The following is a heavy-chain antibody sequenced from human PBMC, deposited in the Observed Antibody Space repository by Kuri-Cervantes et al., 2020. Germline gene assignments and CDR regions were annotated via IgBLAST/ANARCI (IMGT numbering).Heavy chain of an antibody. J-gene: IGHJ5*02. V-gene: IGHV1-3*01. D-gene: IGHD3-10*01. CDR1: GYTFTSYA. CDR2: INAGNGNT. CDR3: ARSNRITMVRGVNLNWFDP. Sequence: ASVKVSCKASGYTFTSYAMHWVRQAPGQRLEWMGWINAGNGNTKYSQKFQGRVTITRDTSASTAYMELSSLRSEDTAVYYCARSNRITMVRGVNLNWFDPWAREPWSPSPQ.